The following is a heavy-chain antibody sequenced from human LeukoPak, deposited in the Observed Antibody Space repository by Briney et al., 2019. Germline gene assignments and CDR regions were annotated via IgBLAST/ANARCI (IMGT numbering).Heavy chain of an antibody. J-gene: IGHJ4*02. CDR2: ISYDGSNK. V-gene: IGHV3-30-3*01. CDR1: GFTFSSYA. Sequence: GGSLRLYCAASGFTFSSYAMHWVRQAPGKALEGVAVISYDGSNKYYADSVKGRFTISRENSKNTLYLQMNSLRAEDTAVYYCARDGGDHGFDYWGQGTLVTVSS. D-gene: IGHD2-21*02. CDR3: ARDGGDHGFDY.